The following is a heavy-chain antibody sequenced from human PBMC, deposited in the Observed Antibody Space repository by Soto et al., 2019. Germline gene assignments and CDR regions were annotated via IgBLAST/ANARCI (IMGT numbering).Heavy chain of an antibody. CDR1: GYTFTSYG. V-gene: IGHV1-18*01. CDR2: ISAYNGNT. J-gene: IGHJ4*02. CDR3: AREKKRADFDY. Sequence: QVQLVQSGAEVKKPGASVKVSCKASGYTFTSYGISWVRQAPGQGLEWMGWISAYNGNTNYAQKLQGRVTMTTDTSPSTANMEVRSLRSDDRAVYSGAREKKRADFDYWGQGPLVTVSS.